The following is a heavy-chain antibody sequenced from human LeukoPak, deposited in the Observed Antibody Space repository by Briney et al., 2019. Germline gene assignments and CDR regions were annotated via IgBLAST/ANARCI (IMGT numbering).Heavy chain of an antibody. J-gene: IGHJ6*02. CDR2: ISSSSSYI. CDR3: ARDHSPVYDFWSGYSNYYYGMDV. D-gene: IGHD3-3*01. CDR1: GFTFSSYA. Sequence: TGGSLRLSCAASGFTFSSYAMHWVRQAPGKRLEWVSSISSSSSYIYYADSVKGRFTISRDNAKNSLYLQMNSLRAEDTAVYYCARDHSPVYDFWSGYSNYYYGMDVWGQGPRSPSP. V-gene: IGHV3-21*01.